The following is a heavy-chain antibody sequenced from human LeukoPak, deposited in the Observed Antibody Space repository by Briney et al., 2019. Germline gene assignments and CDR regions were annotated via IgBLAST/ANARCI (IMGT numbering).Heavy chain of an antibody. V-gene: IGHV3-11*04. CDR1: GFTFSDYY. D-gene: IGHD6-13*01. J-gene: IGHJ6*02. CDR2: ISSSSSTI. Sequence: GGSLRLSCAASGFTFSDYYMSWIRQAPGKGLEWVSYISSSSSTIYYADSVKGRFTISRDNAKNSLYLQMNSLRAEDTAVYYCARDRLAAAGTLNYYYYGMDVWGQGTTVTVSS. CDR3: ARDRLAAAGTLNYYYYGMDV.